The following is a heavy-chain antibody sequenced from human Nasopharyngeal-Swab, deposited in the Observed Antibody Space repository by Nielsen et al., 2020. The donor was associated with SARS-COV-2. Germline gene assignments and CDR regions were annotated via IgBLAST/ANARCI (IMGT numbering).Heavy chain of an antibody. D-gene: IGHD3-3*01. CDR3: ARGRDFSFDS. V-gene: IGHV6-1*01. CDR1: GDRVSSHSAG. J-gene: IGHJ4*02. Sequence: SQTLSLTCAISGDRVSSHSAGWNWIRQSPSRGLEWLGRTLYRSKWYNDYAESVKSRIAVNPDTSKNQFSLQLNSVTHEDTAVYYCARGRDFSFDSWGQGTLVTASS. CDR2: TLYRSKWYN.